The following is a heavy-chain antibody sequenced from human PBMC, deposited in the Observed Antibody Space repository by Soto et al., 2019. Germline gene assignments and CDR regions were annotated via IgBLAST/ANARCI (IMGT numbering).Heavy chain of an antibody. J-gene: IGHJ4*02. Sequence: ASVKVSCKASGYTFTDNYLHWVRLAPGQGPEWMAWINPTTGGTKYAQKFQGRVTVTWDTSISTAYMELSSLRFDDMAIYYCARGYCNSIGCWDYFDYWGQVTQVTVSS. CDR3: ARGYCNSIGCWDYFDY. D-gene: IGHD2-2*01. V-gene: IGHV1-2*02. CDR1: GYTFTDNY. CDR2: INPTTGGT.